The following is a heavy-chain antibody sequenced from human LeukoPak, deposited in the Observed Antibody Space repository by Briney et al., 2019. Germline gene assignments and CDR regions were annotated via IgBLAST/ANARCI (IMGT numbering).Heavy chain of an antibody. Sequence: GGSLRLSCAASGFTFSSYAMHWVRQAPGKGLEWVAVISYDGSNKYYADSVKGRFTISRDNSKNTLYLQMNSLRAEDTAVYYCARVYHDPAFDYWGQGTLVTVSS. CDR1: GFTFSSYA. CDR3: ARVYHDPAFDY. D-gene: IGHD1-1*01. CDR2: ISYDGSNK. V-gene: IGHV3-30-3*01. J-gene: IGHJ4*02.